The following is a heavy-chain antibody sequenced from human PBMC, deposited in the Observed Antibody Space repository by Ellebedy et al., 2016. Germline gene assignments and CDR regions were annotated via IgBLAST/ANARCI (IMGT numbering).Heavy chain of an antibody. V-gene: IGHV3-23*01. D-gene: IGHD6-19*01. J-gene: IGHJ6*02. CDR3: AKSRGTGWYPDYYGMDV. Sequence: GESLKISCAASGITFSRFAMSWVRQAPGKGLEWVSGVSGSGGTTYYADSVKGRFSISRDNSKNTLYLQMNSLRVEDMAIYYCAKSRGTGWYPDYYGMDVWGQGTTVAVS. CDR1: GITFSRFA. CDR2: VSGSGGTT.